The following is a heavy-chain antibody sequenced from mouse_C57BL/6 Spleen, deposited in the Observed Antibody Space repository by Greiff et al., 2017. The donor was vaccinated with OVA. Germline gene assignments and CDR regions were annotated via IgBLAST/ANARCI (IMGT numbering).Heavy chain of an antibody. CDR3: ARGEVDTTRMAY. V-gene: IGHV1-82*01. Sequence: QVQLKQSGPELVKPGASVKISCKASGYAFSSSGMNWVKQRPGKGLEWIGRIYPGDGDTNYNGKFKGKATLTADKSSSTAYMQLSSLTSEDSAVYFCARGEVDTTRMAYWGQGTSVTVSS. CDR2: IYPGDGDT. CDR1: GYAFSSSG. D-gene: IGHD2-2*01. J-gene: IGHJ4*01.